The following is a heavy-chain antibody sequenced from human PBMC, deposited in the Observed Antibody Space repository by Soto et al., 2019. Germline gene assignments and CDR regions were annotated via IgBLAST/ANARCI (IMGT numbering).Heavy chain of an antibody. CDR1: GGSISSYY. D-gene: IGHD6-13*01. CDR2: IYYSGST. J-gene: IGHJ5*02. CDR3: ARDLASSSSYYQCCDP. Sequence: SATLPLTYTVSGGSISSYYWSWIRQPPGQGLEWIGYIYYSGSTNYNPSLKSRVTTSVDTSKNQFSLKLSSVTAADTAVYYCARDLASSSSYYQCCDPGGIGTV. V-gene: IGHV4-59*01.